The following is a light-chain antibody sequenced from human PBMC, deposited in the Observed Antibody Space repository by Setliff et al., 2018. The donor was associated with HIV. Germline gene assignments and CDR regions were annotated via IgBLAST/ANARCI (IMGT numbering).Light chain of an antibody. CDR1: SSDVGFYDR. Sequence: QSVLTQPPSVSGSPGQSVTISCTGTSSDVGFYDRVSWYQQRPGTAPKLIIFEVTYRPSGVPNRFSGSKSGNSASLTISGLRPEDEADYFCSSYAGDGVHDIYVFGTGTKVTVL. CDR3: SSYAGDGVHDIYV. CDR2: EVT. V-gene: IGLV2-18*02. J-gene: IGLJ1*01.